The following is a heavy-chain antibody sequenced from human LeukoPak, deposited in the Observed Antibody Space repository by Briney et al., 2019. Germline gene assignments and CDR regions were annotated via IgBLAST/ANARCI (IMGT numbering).Heavy chain of an antibody. D-gene: IGHD3-10*01. CDR1: GGSITSDY. CDR2: IYYSGST. J-gene: IGHJ4*02. CDR3: ARDGPMVRGVIN. V-gene: IGHV4-59*01. Sequence: PSETLSLTCIVSGGSITSDYWSWIRQPPGKGLEWIGYIYYSGSTNYNPSLKSRVTISVDTSKNQFSLKLSSVTAADTAVYYCARDGPMVRGVINWGQGTLVTVSS.